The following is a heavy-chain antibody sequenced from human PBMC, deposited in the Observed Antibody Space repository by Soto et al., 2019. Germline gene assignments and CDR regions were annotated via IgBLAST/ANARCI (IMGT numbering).Heavy chain of an antibody. CDR1: GYTFTSYV. Sequence: QVQLVQAGADVTKPGASVKVYCKASGYTFTSYVITWVRQAPGQGLEWMGWISAYNGTTNDAQKLQGRVTMTTDTSTSPAYMELRSLRSDDTAVYYCAQNLYDDVWGSYRYDAVDIWGPGTMVRVSS. D-gene: IGHD3-16*02. CDR3: AQNLYDDVWGSYRYDAVDI. J-gene: IGHJ3*02. V-gene: IGHV1-18*01. CDR2: ISAYNGTT.